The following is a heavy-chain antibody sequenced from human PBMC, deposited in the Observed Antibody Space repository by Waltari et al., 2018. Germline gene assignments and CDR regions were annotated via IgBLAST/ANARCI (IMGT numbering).Heavy chain of an antibody. CDR3: ARERDYDILTGYFKGMDV. Sequence: EVQLVESGGGLVQPGGSLRLSCAASGFTVSSNYMSWVRQAPGKGLAWVSVIYSGGSTYYADSVKGRFTISRDNSKNTLYLQMNSLRAEDTAVYYCARERDYDILTGYFKGMDVWGQGTTVTVSS. CDR2: IYSGGST. CDR1: GFTVSSNY. V-gene: IGHV3-66*02. D-gene: IGHD3-9*01. J-gene: IGHJ6*02.